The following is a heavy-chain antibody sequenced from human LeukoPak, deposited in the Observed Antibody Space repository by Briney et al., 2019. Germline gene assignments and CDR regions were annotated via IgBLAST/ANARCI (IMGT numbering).Heavy chain of an antibody. V-gene: IGHV3-21*01. J-gene: IGHJ4*02. CDR1: GFTFSSYS. CDR3: ARAIAVAEGY. Sequence: GGSLRLSCAASGFTFSSYSMNWLRQAPGKGLEWVSYISGGSGYIYYADSVKGRFTISRDNAKNSLYLQMNSLRAEDTAVYYGARAIAVAEGYWGQGTLVTVSS. CDR2: ISGGSGYI. D-gene: IGHD6-19*01.